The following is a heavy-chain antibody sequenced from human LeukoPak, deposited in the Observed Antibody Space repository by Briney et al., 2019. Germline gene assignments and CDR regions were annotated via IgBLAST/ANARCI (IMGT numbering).Heavy chain of an antibody. CDR3: AKGGAAYRYLDY. V-gene: IGHV3-23*01. CDR1: GFTFSSYV. D-gene: IGHD1-26*01. CDR2: ITGSGDIT. Sequence: GGSLRLSCAASGFTFSSYVMSWVRQAPGKGLEWVSAITGSGDITSSADPVKGRFTISRDNSKNTLYLQMDSLRAEDTAVYYCAKGGAAYRYLDYWGQGTLVTVSS. J-gene: IGHJ4*02.